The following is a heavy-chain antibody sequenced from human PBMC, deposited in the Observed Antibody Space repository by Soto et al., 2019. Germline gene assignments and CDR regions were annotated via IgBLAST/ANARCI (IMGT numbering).Heavy chain of an antibody. D-gene: IGHD5-18*01. Sequence: ASVKVSCKASGGTFSSYAISWVRQAPGQGLEWMGGIIPIFGSANYAQKFQGRVTITADESTSTAYMELSSLRSEDTAVYYCERGTGIQLWLSTLWGQGTLVTVSS. J-gene: IGHJ4*02. V-gene: IGHV1-69*13. CDR3: ERGTGIQLWLSTL. CDR2: IIPIFGSA. CDR1: GGTFSSYA.